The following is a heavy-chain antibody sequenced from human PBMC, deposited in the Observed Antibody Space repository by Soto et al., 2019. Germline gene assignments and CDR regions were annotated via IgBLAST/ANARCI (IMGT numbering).Heavy chain of an antibody. J-gene: IGHJ5*02. CDR3: AKVYRAYYDFWSGSLHP. D-gene: IGHD3-3*01. V-gene: IGHV3-23*01. CDR2: ISGSGGST. CDR1: GFTFSSYA. Sequence: PGGSLRLSCAASGFTFSSYAMSWVRQAPGKGLEWVSAISGSGGSTYYADSVKGRFTISRDNSKNTLYLQMNSLRAEDTAVYYCAKVYRAYYDFWSGSLHPWGQGTLVTVSS.